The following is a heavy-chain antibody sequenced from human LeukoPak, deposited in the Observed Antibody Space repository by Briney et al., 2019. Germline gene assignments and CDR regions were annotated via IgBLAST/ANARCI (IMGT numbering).Heavy chain of an antibody. D-gene: IGHD3-22*01. V-gene: IGHV4-34*01. J-gene: IGHJ6*03. CDR1: GGSFSGYY. CDR2: INHSGST. CDR3: ARRPGYYYDSSGYCPKAMDV. Sequence: SETLSLTCAVYGGSFSGYYWSWIRQPPGKGLEWIGEINHSGSTNYNPSLKSRVTISGDTSKNQFSLKLSSVTAADTAVYYCARRPGYYYDSSGYCPKAMDVWGKGTTVTVSS.